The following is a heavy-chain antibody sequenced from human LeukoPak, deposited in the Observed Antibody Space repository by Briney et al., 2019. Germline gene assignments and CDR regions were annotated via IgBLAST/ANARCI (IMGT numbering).Heavy chain of an antibody. J-gene: IGHJ2*01. CDR2: INAGNGNT. V-gene: IGHV1-3*01. CDR1: GYTFTSYA. CDR3: ARDQGPYAWYFDL. Sequence: ASVKVSCKASGYTFTSYAMHWVRQAPGQRLEWMGWINAGNGNTKYSQKFQGRVTITRDTSASTAYMELSSLRSEDTAVYYCARDQGPYAWYFDLWGRGTLVTVSS.